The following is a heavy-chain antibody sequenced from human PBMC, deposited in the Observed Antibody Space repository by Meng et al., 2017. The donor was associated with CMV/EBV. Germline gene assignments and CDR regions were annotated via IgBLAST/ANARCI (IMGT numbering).Heavy chain of an antibody. CDR3: ARAASSSMTLDP. J-gene: IGHJ5*02. D-gene: IGHD2/OR15-2a*01. V-gene: IGHV3-66*02. CDR1: GCTVSSNY. CDR2: IYSGGST. Sequence: SCAASGCTVSSNYMSWVRQAPGKGLEWVSVIYSGGSTYYADSVKGRFTISRDNSKNTLYLQMNSLRAEDTAVYYCARAASSSMTLDPWSQGTLVTVSS.